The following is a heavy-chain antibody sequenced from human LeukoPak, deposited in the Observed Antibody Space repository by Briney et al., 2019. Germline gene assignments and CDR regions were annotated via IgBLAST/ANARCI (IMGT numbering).Heavy chain of an antibody. CDR3: AELSITMIGGV. J-gene: IGHJ6*04. CDR1: GFTFSSYI. CDR2: ISSSSTYI. D-gene: IGHD3-10*02. V-gene: IGHV3-21*01. Sequence: GGSLRLSCTASGFTFSSYIMNWVRQAPGKGLEWVSSISSSSTYIYYADSVKGRFTISRDNAKNSLYLQMNSLRAEDTAVYYCAELSITMIGGVWGKGTTVTISS.